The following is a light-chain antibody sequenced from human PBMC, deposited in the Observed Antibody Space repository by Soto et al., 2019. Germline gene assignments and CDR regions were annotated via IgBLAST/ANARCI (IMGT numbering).Light chain of an antibody. V-gene: IGKV3-20*01. CDR1: QSVGSRW. CDR3: QQYYSSRT. CDR2: GGS. J-gene: IGKJ1*01. Sequence: EIVLTQSPGTVSLAPGERATLSCRASQSVGSRWLAWYQKKPGQAPRVLIYGGSNRATGIPDRFSGRGSGTDFTLTISRLEPEDFAVYYCQQYYSSRTFGKGTKV.